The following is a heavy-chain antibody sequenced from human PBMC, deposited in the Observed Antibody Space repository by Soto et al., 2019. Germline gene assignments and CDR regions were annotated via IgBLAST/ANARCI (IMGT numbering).Heavy chain of an antibody. CDR1: GGSFSGYY. Sequence: KPSETLSLTCAVYGGSFSGYYWSWIRQPPGKGLEWIGEINHSGSTNYNPSLKSRVTISVDTSKNQFSLKLSSVTAADTAVYYCARITRITMIVVPPQDVWGQGTTVTVSS. CDR2: INHSGST. J-gene: IGHJ6*02. V-gene: IGHV4-34*01. CDR3: ARITRITMIVVPPQDV. D-gene: IGHD3-22*01.